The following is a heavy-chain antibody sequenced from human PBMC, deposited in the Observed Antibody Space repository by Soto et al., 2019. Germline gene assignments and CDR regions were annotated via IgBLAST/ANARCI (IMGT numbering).Heavy chain of an antibody. CDR1: RYSFIAYW. V-gene: IGHV5-10-1*01. Sequence: ECLKVSCKESRYSFIAYWLSGGRARPGKRLEWRGRIDPSDAYTNYSPSFQGHVTISADKSISTAYLQWSSLKASDTAMYYCARLGFIAVAGQYYYYYYGMDVWGQGTTVTVSS. J-gene: IGHJ6*02. CDR2: IDPSDAYT. CDR3: ARLGFIAVAGQYYYYYYGMDV. D-gene: IGHD6-19*01.